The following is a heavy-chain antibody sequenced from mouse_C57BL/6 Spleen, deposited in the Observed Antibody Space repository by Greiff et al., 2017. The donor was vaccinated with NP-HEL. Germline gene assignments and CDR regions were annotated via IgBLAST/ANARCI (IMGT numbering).Heavy chain of an antibody. J-gene: IGHJ3*01. D-gene: IGHD5-1-1*01. CDR1: GFTFSDYG. CDR3: ARPHYHTLWGFAY. V-gene: IGHV5-17*01. Sequence: EVNLVESGGGLVKPGGSLKLSCAASGFTFSDYGMHWVRQAPEKGLEWVAYISSGSSTIYYADTVKGRFTISRDNAKNTLFLQMTSLRSEDTAMYYCARPHYHTLWGFAYWGQGTLVTVSA. CDR2: ISSGSSTI.